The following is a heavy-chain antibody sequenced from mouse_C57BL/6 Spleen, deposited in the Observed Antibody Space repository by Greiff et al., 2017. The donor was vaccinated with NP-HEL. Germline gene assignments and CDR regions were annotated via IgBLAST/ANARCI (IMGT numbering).Heavy chain of an antibody. D-gene: IGHD1-1*01. CDR1: GFNIKDDY. V-gene: IGHV14-4*01. Sequence: VQLKQSGAELVRPGASVKLSCTASGFNIKDDYMHWVKQRPEQGLEWIGWIDPENGDTEYASKFQGKATIPADTSSNTAYLQLSSLTSEDTAVYYCTTRSSVYGSSPWYFDVWGTGTTVTVSS. CDR2: IDPENGDT. CDR3: TTRSSVYGSSPWYFDV. J-gene: IGHJ1*03.